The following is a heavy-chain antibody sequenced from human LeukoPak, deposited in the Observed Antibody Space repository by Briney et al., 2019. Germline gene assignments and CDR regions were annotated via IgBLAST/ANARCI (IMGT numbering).Heavy chain of an antibody. CDR2: IYPGDSDT. CDR3: ARTYYDFWSGKYYFDY. Sequence: GESLKISCKGSGYSFTSYWIGLVRQMPGKGLEWMGIIYPGDSDTRYSPSFQGQVTISADKSFSTAYLQWSSLKASDTAMYYCARTYYDFWSGKYYFDYWGQGTLVTVSS. V-gene: IGHV5-51*01. CDR1: GYSFTSYW. J-gene: IGHJ4*02. D-gene: IGHD3-3*01.